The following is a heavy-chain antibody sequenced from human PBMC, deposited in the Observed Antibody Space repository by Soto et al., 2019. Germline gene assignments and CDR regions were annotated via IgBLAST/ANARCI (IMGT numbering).Heavy chain of an antibody. D-gene: IGHD3-10*01. CDR1: GGSISSSNW. CDR2: IYHSGSP. V-gene: IGHV4-4*02. CDR3: ARDFSNYYSSGSYYS. Sequence: SETLSLTCAVSGGSISSSNWWSWVRQPPGKGLEWIGEIYHSGSPNYNPSLKSRVTISVDKSKNQFSLKLNSVTAADTAVYYCARDFSNYYSSGSYYSWSQGTLVT. J-gene: IGHJ4*02.